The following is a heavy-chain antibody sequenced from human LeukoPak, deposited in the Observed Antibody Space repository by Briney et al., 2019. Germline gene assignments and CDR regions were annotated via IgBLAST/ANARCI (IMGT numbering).Heavy chain of an antibody. CDR2: IKQDGSEK. V-gene: IGHV3-7*01. CDR1: GFTFSSYW. J-gene: IGHJ5*02. CDR3: AKFDWKTKPAREVGWFDP. D-gene: IGHD3-9*01. Sequence: GGSLRLSCAASGFTFSSYWMSWVRQAPGKGLEWVANIKQDGSEKYYVDSVKGRFTISRDNAKNSLYLQMNSLRAEDTAVYCCAKFDWKTKPAREVGWFDPWGQGTLVTVSS.